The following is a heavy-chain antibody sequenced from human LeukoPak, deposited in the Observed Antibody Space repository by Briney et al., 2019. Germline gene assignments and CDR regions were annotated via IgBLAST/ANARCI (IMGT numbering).Heavy chain of an antibody. CDR1: GGSFSSYY. CDR3: ARGGPQLAGSYP. V-gene: IGHV4-39*07. D-gene: IGHD6-6*01. Sequence: SETLSLTCAVYGGSFSSYYWGWIRQPPGKGLEWIGSIYYSGSTYYNPSLKSRVTISVDTSKNQFSLKLSSVTAADTAVYYCARGGPQLAGSYPWGQGTLVTVSS. CDR2: IYYSGST. J-gene: IGHJ5*02.